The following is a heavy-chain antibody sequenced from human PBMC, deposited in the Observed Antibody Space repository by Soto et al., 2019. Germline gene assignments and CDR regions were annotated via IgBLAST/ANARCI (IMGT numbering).Heavy chain of an antibody. D-gene: IGHD1-26*01. CDR1: GYTLTELS. J-gene: IGHJ4*02. V-gene: IGHV1-18*01. CDR2: ISAYNGNT. Sequence: GASVKVSCKVSGYTLTELSMHWVRQAPGKGLEWMGWISAYNGNTNYAQKLQGRVTMTTDTSTSTAYMELRSLRSDDTAVYYCARDRRELLVTPTKVSSDYWGQGTLVTVSS. CDR3: ARDRRELLVTPTKVSSDY.